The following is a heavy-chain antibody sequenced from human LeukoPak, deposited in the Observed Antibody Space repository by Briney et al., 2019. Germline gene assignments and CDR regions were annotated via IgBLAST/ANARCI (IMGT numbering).Heavy chain of an antibody. D-gene: IGHD4-17*01. CDR2: IYYSGST. V-gene: IGHV4-39*01. CDR3: ARPVGGLDYGDPFAFDI. CDR1: GGSISSSSYY. Sequence: SETLSLTCTVSGGSISSSSYYWGWIRHPPGKGLEWIGSIYYSGSTYYNPSLKSRVTISVDTSKNQFSLKLSSVTAADTAAYYCARPVGGLDYGDPFAFDIWGQGTMVTVSS. J-gene: IGHJ3*02.